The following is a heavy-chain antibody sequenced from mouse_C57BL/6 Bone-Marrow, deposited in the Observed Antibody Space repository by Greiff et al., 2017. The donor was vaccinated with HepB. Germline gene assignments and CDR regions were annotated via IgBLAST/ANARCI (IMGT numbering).Heavy chain of an antibody. D-gene: IGHD1-1*01. CDR1: GYTFTSYG. V-gene: IGHV1-81*01. CDR3: ARRYYGSSPAWFAY. CDR2: IYPRSGNT. Sequence: VMLVESGAELARPGASVKLSCKASGYTFTSYGISWVKQRTGQGLEWIGEIYPRSGNTYYNEKFKGKATLTADKSSSTAYMELRSLTSEDSAVYFCARRYYGSSPAWFAYWGQGTLVTVSA. J-gene: IGHJ3*01.